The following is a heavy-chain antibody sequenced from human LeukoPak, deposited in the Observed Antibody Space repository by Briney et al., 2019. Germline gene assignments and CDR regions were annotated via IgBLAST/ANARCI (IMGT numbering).Heavy chain of an antibody. D-gene: IGHD1-26*01. J-gene: IGHJ5*02. CDR1: GGSFSGYY. CDR3: AKYSGSYYRIGWFDP. Sequence: SETLSLTCAVYGGSFSGYYWSWIRQPPGKGLEWIGEINHNGSTNYNPSLKSRVTISVDTSKNQFSLKLSSVTAADTAVYYCAKYSGSYYRIGWFDPWGQGTLVTVSS. V-gene: IGHV4-34*01. CDR2: INHNGST.